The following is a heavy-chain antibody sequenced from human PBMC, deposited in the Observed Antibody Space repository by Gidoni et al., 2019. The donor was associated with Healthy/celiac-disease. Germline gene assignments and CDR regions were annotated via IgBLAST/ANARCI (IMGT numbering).Heavy chain of an antibody. V-gene: IGHV4-59*01. CDR1: GGAISSYY. CDR2: IYYSGSP. D-gene: IGHD3-16*01. J-gene: IGHJ4*02. Sequence: QVQLQESGPGLVKPSETLSLTCTGSGGAISSYYCSWIRQPPGQVLDWIGYIYYSGSPNYNPSLKSRVTISVDTSKNQFSLKLSSVTAADTAVYYCARSSYGGFDYWGQGTLVTVSS. CDR3: ARSSYGGFDY.